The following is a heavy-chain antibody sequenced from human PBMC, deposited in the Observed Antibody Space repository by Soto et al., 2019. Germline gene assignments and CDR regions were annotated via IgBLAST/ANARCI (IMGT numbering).Heavy chain of an antibody. J-gene: IGHJ3*02. CDR1: GFSFSDYF. Sequence: ASVKVSCKASGFSFSDYFMHWVRQAPGQGLEWMGIINPSGDRTDYAQKFQGRVTITRDTSTSTVYMDLSSLRYEDTAIYYCAAELYSGGRCCSFDIWGQGTMVTV. CDR3: AAELYSGGRCCSFDI. CDR2: INPSGDRT. V-gene: IGHV1-46*01. D-gene: IGHD2-15*01.